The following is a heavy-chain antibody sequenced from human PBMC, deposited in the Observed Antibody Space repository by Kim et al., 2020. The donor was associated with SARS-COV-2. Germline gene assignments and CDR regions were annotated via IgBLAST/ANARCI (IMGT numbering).Heavy chain of an antibody. Sequence: SETLSLTCTVSGGSISSYYWSWIRQPAGKGLEWIGRIYTSWSTNYNPSLKSRVTMSVDTSKNQFSLKLSSVTAADTAVYYCASHRYGDYVVDAFDIWGQGTMVTVSS. D-gene: IGHD4-17*01. J-gene: IGHJ3*02. CDR3: ASHRYGDYVVDAFDI. CDR2: IYTSWST. V-gene: IGHV4-4*07. CDR1: GGSISSYY.